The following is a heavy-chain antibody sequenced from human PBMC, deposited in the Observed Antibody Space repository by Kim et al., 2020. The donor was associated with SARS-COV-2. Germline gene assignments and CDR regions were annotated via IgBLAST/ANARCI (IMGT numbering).Heavy chain of an antibody. V-gene: IGHV4-39*01. CDR3: ARLDCSSTSCFLDP. D-gene: IGHD2-2*01. CDR2: IYYSGST. CDR1: GGSISSSSYY. Sequence: SETLSLTCTVSGGSISSSSYYWGWIRQPPGKGLEWIGSIYYSGSTYYNPSLKSRVTISVDTSKNQFSLKLSSVTAADTAVYYCARLDCSSTSCFLDPWGQGTLVTVSS. J-gene: IGHJ5*02.